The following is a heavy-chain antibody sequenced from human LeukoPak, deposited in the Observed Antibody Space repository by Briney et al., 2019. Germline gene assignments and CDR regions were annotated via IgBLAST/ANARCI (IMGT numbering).Heavy chain of an antibody. V-gene: IGHV3-15*01. Sequence: GGSLRLSCAASGFAFSHTWMSWVRQGPGKGLEWVGLIKTKTDGGTTDYAAPVKGRFTISRDDSKNTLYLQMNSLRAEDTAVYYCAKDPAYLGLRGAFDIWGQGTMVTVSS. J-gene: IGHJ3*02. CDR1: GFAFSHTW. D-gene: IGHD4-17*01. CDR3: AKDPAYLGLRGAFDI. CDR2: IKTKTDGGTT.